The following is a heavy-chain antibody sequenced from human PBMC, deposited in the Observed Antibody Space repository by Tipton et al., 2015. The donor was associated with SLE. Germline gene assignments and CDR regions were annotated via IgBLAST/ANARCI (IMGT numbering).Heavy chain of an antibody. CDR3: AKDMSGSYFDY. Sequence: SLRLSCAASGFTFDDYSMHWVRQVPGRGLEWVSLISWDGGSTYYADSVKGRFTISRDNSKNSLYLQMNSLRAEDTALYYCAKDMSGSYFDYWGQGTLVTVSS. V-gene: IGHV3-43D*03. CDR1: GFTFDDYS. J-gene: IGHJ4*02. CDR2: ISWDGGST. D-gene: IGHD1-26*01.